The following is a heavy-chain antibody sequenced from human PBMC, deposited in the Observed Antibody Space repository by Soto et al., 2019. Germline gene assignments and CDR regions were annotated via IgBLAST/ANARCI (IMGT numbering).Heavy chain of an antibody. V-gene: IGHV5-51*01. J-gene: IGHJ5*02. Sequence: PEEALKISCKGSGESFTSCWSGWVRKMLWTGLERMGIIYPGDSDTRYSPSFQGQVTISADKSISTAYLQWSSLKASDTAMYYCARRAVHYLILTDYHRDWFYPRGQETLVILSS. CDR2: IYPGDSDT. CDR1: GESFTSCW. CDR3: ARRAVHYLILTDYHRDWFYP. D-gene: IGHD3-9*01.